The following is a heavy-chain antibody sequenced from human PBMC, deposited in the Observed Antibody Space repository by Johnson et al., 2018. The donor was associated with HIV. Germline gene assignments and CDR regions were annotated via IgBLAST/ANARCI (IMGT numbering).Heavy chain of an antibody. D-gene: IGHD5-18*01. Sequence: QVQLVESGGGVVQPGRSLRLSCAASGFTFSDYYMSWIRQAPGKGLEWVSYISSSDSSIYYADSVKGRFTISRDNAKNSLYLQMNSLRAEDTALYYCAKDKEAIQLFDAFDIWGQGTMVTVSS. CDR3: AKDKEAIQLFDAFDI. J-gene: IGHJ3*02. V-gene: IGHV3-11*01. CDR2: ISSSDSSI. CDR1: GFTFSDYY.